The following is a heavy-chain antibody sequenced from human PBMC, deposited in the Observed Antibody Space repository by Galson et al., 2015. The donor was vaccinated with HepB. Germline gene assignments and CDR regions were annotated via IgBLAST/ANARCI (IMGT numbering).Heavy chain of an antibody. CDR3: ATPPTVATTY. CDR2: ISDDGSKK. J-gene: IGHJ4*02. Sequence: SLRLSCAASGFNFSSFGIHWVRQAPGKGLEWVAVISDDGSKKYFADSVKGRFTISRDNSKDTVYLQMNSLRADDTAVYYCATPPTVATTYWGQGTLVIVST. V-gene: IGHV3-30*03. CDR1: GFNFSSFG. D-gene: IGHD4-17*01.